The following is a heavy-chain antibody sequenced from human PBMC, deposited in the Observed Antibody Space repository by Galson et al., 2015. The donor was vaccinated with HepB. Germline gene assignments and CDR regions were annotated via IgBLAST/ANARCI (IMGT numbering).Heavy chain of an antibody. D-gene: IGHD2-21*01. Sequence: SVKVSCKASGYTFTSYYMHWVRQAPGQGLEWMGIINPSGGSTSYAQKFQGRVTMTRDTSTSTVYMELSSLRSEDTTVYYCARDPGEDCGGDCWGQGTMVTVSS. V-gene: IGHV1-46*01. CDR3: ARDPGEDCGGDC. CDR1: GYTFTSYY. J-gene: IGHJ4*02. CDR2: INPSGGST.